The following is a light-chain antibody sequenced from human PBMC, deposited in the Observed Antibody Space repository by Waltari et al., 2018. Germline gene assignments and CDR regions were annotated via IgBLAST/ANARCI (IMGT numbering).Light chain of an antibody. CDR3: SSYTSSNFVV. Sequence: HSALTQPASVSGSPGQSITISCSGTNSDVGGYNYVSWYQQNPGKAPKLMTYDFSKRHSGVFNRFSGSKSGNMASLTISGLQAEDVADYYCSSYTSSNFVVFGGGTKLTVL. V-gene: IGLV2-14*03. CDR2: DFS. J-gene: IGLJ2*01. CDR1: NSDVGGYNY.